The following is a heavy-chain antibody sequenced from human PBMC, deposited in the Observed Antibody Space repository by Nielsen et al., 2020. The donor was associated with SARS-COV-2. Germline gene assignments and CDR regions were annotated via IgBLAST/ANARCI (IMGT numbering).Heavy chain of an antibody. CDR3: ARLVGGDSSGTSDV. J-gene: IGHJ3*01. CDR1: GYSISSGYY. D-gene: IGHD3-10*01. CDR2: IYHSGST. Sequence: GSLRLSCTVSGYSISSGYYWGWIRQPPGKGLEWIGSIYHSGSTYYNPSLKSRVTVSVDTSKDQFSLKLSSVTAADTAVYYCARLVGGDSSGTSDVWGQGTMVTVSS. V-gene: IGHV4-38-2*02.